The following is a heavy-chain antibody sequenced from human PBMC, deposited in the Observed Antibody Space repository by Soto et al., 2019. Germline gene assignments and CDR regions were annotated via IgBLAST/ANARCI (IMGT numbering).Heavy chain of an antibody. CDR1: GGSISSSSYY. CDR2: IYYSGST. CDR3: ARGYNWNYEDWFDP. D-gene: IGHD1-7*01. J-gene: IGHJ5*02. V-gene: IGHV4-61*05. Sequence: PSETLSLTCTVSGGSISSSSYYWGWIRQPPGKGLEWIGYIYYSGSTNYNPSLKSRVTISVDTSKNQFSLKLSSVTAADTAVYYCARGYNWNYEDWFDPWGQGTLVTVSS.